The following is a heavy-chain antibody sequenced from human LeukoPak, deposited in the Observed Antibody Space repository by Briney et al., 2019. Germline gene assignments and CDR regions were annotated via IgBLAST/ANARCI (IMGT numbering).Heavy chain of an antibody. CDR3: ARHTNDYGGNGDY. D-gene: IGHD4-23*01. Sequence: GESLKISCKGSGYRFTSYWIGWVRQMPGKGLEWLGIIFPGDSDTKYSPSFQGQVTISADKSISTAYLHWDGLKASDTAIYYCARHTNDYGGNGDYWGQGTLVTVSS. CDR2: IFPGDSDT. V-gene: IGHV5-51*01. CDR1: GYRFTSYW. J-gene: IGHJ4*02.